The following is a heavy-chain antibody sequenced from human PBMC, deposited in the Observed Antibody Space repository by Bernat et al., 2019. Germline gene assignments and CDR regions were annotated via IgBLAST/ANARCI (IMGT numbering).Heavy chain of an antibody. CDR3: TGHPYSGYDYGMDY. CDR2: IRSKANSYAT. Sequence: EVQLVESGGGLVQPGGSLKLSCAASGFTFSGSAMHWVRQASGKGLGWVGRIRSKANSYATAYAASVKGRFTISRDDSKNTAYLQMNSLKTEDTAVYYCTGHPYSGYDYGMDYWGQGTLVTVSS. J-gene: IGHJ4*02. D-gene: IGHD5-12*01. CDR1: GFTFSGSA. V-gene: IGHV3-73*02.